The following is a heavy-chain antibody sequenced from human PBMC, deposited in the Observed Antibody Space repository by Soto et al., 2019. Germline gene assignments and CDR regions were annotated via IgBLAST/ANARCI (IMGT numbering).Heavy chain of an antibody. Sequence: PGGSLRLSCEASGFTFSSYSMNWVRQAPGKGLEWVSSISSSSSYIYYADSVKGRFTISRDNAKNSLYLQMNSLRAEDTAVYYCARDQMVRGVTPFDYWGQGALVTVSS. CDR2: ISSSSSYI. V-gene: IGHV3-21*01. D-gene: IGHD3-10*01. CDR1: GFTFSSYS. J-gene: IGHJ4*02. CDR3: ARDQMVRGVTPFDY.